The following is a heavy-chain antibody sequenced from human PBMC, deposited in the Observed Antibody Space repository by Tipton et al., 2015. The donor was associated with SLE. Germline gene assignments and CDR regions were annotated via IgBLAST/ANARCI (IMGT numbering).Heavy chain of an antibody. CDR2: IYYSGST. CDR1: GGSISSYY. V-gene: IGHV4-59*01. Sequence: TLSLTCTVSGGSISSYYWSWIRQPPGKGLEWIGYIYYSGSTNYNPSLKSRVTISVDTSKNQFSLKLSSVTAADTAVYYCARGRRGAAAGDYYYYYMGVWGKGTTVTVSS. CDR3: ARGRRGAAAGDYYYYYMGV. D-gene: IGHD6-13*01. J-gene: IGHJ6*03.